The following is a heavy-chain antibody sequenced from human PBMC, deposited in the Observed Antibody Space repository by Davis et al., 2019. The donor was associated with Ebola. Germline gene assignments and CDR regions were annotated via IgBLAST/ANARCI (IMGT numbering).Heavy chain of an antibody. Sequence: GGSLRLSCAASGFTFSRFAMHWVRQAPGKGLEWLAVRSYDGTKIYYADSVKGRFTISKDKSKNTLYLQMNSLTPDDRAVYYCARDRGQYYGSGTTRGMDVWGQGTTVTVSS. CDR2: RSYDGTKI. CDR3: ARDRGQYYGSGTTRGMDV. D-gene: IGHD3-10*01. J-gene: IGHJ6*02. V-gene: IGHV3-30*04. CDR1: GFTFSRFA.